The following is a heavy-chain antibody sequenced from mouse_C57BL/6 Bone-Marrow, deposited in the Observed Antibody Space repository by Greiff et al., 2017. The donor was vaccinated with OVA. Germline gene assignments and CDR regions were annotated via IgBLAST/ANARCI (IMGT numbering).Heavy chain of an antibody. CDR1: GFTFSSYA. Sequence: EVQVVESGEGLVKPGGSLKLSCAASGFTFSSYAMSWVRQTPEKRLEWVAYISSGGDYIYYADTVKGRFPISRANARNTLYLQLSSLKSEDTAMYYGTGNPVGFAYWGQGTLVTVSA. J-gene: IGHJ3*01. CDR3: TGNPVGFAY. D-gene: IGHD2-1*01. V-gene: IGHV5-9-1*02. CDR2: ISSGGDYI.